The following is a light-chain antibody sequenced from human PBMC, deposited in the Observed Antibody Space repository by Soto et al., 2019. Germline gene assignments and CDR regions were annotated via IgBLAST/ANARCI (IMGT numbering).Light chain of an antibody. V-gene: IGLV2-14*01. J-gene: IGLJ2*01. CDR2: DVS. CDR1: GSDVGGYNY. Sequence: QSALTQPASVSGSPGQSSTISCTGTGSDVGGYNYVSWYQQHPGKAPKVMIYDVSNRPSGVSNRFSGSKSGNTASLTISGLQAEDEADYYWSSYTSASTPLVFGGGTKLTVL. CDR3: SSYTSASTPLV.